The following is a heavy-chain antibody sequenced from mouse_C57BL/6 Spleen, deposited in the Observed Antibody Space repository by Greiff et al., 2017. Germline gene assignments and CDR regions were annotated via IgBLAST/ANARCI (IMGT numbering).Heavy chain of an antibody. CDR2: INPSSGYT. CDR3: AREVLGAFDY. V-gene: IGHV1-4*01. CDR1: GYTFTSYT. Sequence: VQLQQSGAELARPGASVKMSCKASGYTFTSYTMHWVKQRPGQGLEWIGYINPSSGYTKYNQKFKDKATLTADKTSSTAYMQLSSLTSEDSAVYYCAREVLGAFDYWGQGTTLTVSS. J-gene: IGHJ2*01. D-gene: IGHD4-1*01.